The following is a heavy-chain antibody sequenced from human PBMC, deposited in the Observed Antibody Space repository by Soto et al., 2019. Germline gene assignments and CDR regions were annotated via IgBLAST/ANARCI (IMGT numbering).Heavy chain of an antibody. J-gene: IGHJ5*02. D-gene: IGHD3-3*01. Sequence: PGGSLRLSCAASGFTFGSYGMHWVRQAPGEGREWVTVISYDVSNKCYADSGKGRFTISRDNSKNTLYLQMNSLRAEDTAVYYCAKGLKDYDFSWGQGTLVTVSS. V-gene: IGHV3-30*18. CDR1: GFTFGSYG. CDR2: ISYDVSNK. CDR3: AKGLKDYDFS.